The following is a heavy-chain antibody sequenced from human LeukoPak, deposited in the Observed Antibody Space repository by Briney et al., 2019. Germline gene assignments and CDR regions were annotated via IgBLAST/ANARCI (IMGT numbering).Heavy chain of an antibody. Sequence: ASVKVSCKASGGTFSSYAISWARQAPGQGLEWMGWTSTYNGNTNYAQNFQDRVTMTTDTSTSTAYMELRSLRSDDTAVYYCTSXNNYXXYGMDVWGQXXXXXVSS. CDR3: TSXNNYXXYGMDV. J-gene: IGHJ6*02. CDR1: GGTFSSYA. D-gene: IGHD2-8*01. V-gene: IGHV1-18*01. CDR2: TSTYNGNT.